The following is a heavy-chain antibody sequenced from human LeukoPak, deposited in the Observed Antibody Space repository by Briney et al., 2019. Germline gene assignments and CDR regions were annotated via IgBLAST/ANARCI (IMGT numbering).Heavy chain of an antibody. Sequence: GRSLRLSCAASGFTFSSDAMDWVRQAPGKGLECVAFISNDGTNKYYADSVKGRFTISRDNSKNTLYLQMNSLRAEDTAVYYCGRDQGGSIGWYGDYWGQGTLVTVSS. CDR2: ISNDGTNK. D-gene: IGHD6-19*01. CDR1: GFTFSSDA. CDR3: GRDQGGSIGWYGDY. J-gene: IGHJ4*02. V-gene: IGHV3-30*04.